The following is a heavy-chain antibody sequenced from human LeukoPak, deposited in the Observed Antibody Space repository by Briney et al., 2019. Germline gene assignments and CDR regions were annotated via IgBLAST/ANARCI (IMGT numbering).Heavy chain of an antibody. J-gene: IGHJ3*02. CDR1: GYSISSGYY. V-gene: IGHV4-38-2*02. CDR2: IYHSGST. Sequence: PSETLSLTCTVSGYSISSGYYWGWIRQPPGKGLEWIGSIYHSGSTYYNPSLKSRVTISVDTSKNQFSLKLSSVTAADTAVYYCARGRLRWSLGGAFDIWGQGTMVTVSS. D-gene: IGHD4-23*01. CDR3: ARGRLRWSLGGAFDI.